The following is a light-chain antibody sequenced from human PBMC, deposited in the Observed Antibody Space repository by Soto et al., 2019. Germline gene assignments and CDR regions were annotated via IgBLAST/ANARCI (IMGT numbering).Light chain of an antibody. CDR3: QQYNSYPWT. Sequence: DIQMTQSPSSLSASVGERVTITCRASQSISSWLAWYQQKPGKAPKLLIYDASSLESEVPARFRGSGSETEFALTNSNLQPEDFKTYNSQQYNSYPWTFGQGNKVDIK. CDR2: DAS. CDR1: QSISSW. J-gene: IGKJ1*01. V-gene: IGKV1-5*01.